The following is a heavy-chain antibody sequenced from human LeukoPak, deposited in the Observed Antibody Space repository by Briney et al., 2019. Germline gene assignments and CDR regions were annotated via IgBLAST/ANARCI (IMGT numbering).Heavy chain of an antibody. Sequence: SETLSLTCTVSGGSISSYYWSWIRQPPGKGLEWIGYIYYSGSTNCNPSLKSRVTISVDTSKNQFSLKLSSVTAADTAVYYCARVRCRRGGFFRKREQTFDYWGQGTLVTVSS. D-gene: IGHD3-16*01. V-gene: IGHV4-59*01. CDR3: ARVRCRRGGFFRKREQTFDY. CDR1: GGSISSYY. J-gene: IGHJ4*02. CDR2: IYYSGST.